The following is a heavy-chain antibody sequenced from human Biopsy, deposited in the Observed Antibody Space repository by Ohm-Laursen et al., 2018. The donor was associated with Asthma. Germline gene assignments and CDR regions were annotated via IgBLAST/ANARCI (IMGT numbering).Heavy chain of an antibody. Sequence: ETLSLTCTASGGSVSSGSYYWSWIRQPPGKGLAWVSYISYSGSTDYNPSLKSRLTISMDTSKNQFSLKLSSVTAADTAVYYCARVPTTLRYFDLWGRGTLVTVSS. D-gene: IGHD2-15*01. CDR1: GGSVSSGSYY. CDR3: ARVPTTLRYFDL. V-gene: IGHV4-61*01. J-gene: IGHJ2*01. CDR2: ISYSGST.